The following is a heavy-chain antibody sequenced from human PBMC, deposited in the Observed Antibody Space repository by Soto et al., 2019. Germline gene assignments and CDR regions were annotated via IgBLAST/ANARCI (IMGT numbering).Heavy chain of an antibody. V-gene: IGHV4-38-2*01. Sequence: SETLSLTCAVSGYSISSGYYWGWIRQPPGKGLEWIGSIYHSGSTYYNPSLKSRVTISVDTSKNQFSLKLSSVTAADTAVYYCVRVNSSGWYSFDYWDQGTLVTVSA. J-gene: IGHJ4*02. CDR2: IYHSGST. D-gene: IGHD6-19*01. CDR1: GYSISSGYY. CDR3: VRVNSSGWYSFDY.